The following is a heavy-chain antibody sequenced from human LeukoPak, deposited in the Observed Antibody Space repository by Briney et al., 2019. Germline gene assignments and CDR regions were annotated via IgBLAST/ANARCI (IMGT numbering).Heavy chain of an antibody. CDR1: GFTFSNYW. V-gene: IGHV3-7*03. D-gene: IGHD6-13*01. CDR3: ARFSSSWFL. CDR2: IKKDGSEK. J-gene: IGHJ4*02. Sequence: GGSLRLSCAASGFTFSNYWMSWVRQAPGKGLEWVANIKKDGSEKYYVDSVKGGFTISRDNAKNSLYLQMDSLRAEDTAVYYCARFSSSWFLWGQGTLVTVSS.